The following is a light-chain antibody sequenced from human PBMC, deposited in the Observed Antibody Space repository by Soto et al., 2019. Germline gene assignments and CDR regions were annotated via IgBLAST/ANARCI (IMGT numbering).Light chain of an antibody. J-gene: IGLJ1*01. CDR2: EDN. Sequence: QSVLTQPPSVSAASRQKVTISCSGSTSNIGNNYVSWYQRLPGIAPKLLIYEDNKRPSGIPDRFSGSKSGTSATLGITGLQPGDEADYYCGTWDNSLRASYVFGTGTKVTVL. V-gene: IGLV1-51*02. CDR1: TSNIGNNY. CDR3: GTWDNSLRASYV.